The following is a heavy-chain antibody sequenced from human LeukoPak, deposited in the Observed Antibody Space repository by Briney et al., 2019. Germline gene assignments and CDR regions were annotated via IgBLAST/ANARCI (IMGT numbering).Heavy chain of an antibody. J-gene: IGHJ6*03. CDR1: GGSISSSSYY. Sequence: SETLSLTCTVSGGSISSSSYYWGWIRQPPGKGLEWIGSIYYSGSTNYNPSLKSRVTISVDTSKNQFSLKLSSVTAADTAVYYCARGPTYYDILTGYYPYYYMDVWGKGTTVTVSS. CDR3: ARGPTYYDILTGYYPYYYMDV. V-gene: IGHV4-39*07. CDR2: IYYSGST. D-gene: IGHD3-9*01.